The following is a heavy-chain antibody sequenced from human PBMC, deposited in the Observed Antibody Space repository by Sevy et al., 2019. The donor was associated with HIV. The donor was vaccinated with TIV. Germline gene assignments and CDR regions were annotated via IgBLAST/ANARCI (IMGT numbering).Heavy chain of an antibody. Sequence: GESLKISCAASGFTFSSYAMHWVRQAPGKGLEWMSVISSNGNNKYYADSVKGRFTISRGNSKNTLFLQMNSLRPEDTAMYYCAREGPRGYYFDYWGQGTLVTVSS. CDR3: AREGPRGYYFDY. D-gene: IGHD3-3*01. V-gene: IGHV3-30-3*01. J-gene: IGHJ4*02. CDR2: ISSNGNNK. CDR1: GFTFSSYA.